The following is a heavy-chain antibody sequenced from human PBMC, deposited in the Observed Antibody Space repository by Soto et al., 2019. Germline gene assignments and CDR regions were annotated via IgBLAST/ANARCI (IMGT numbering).Heavy chain of an antibody. J-gene: IGHJ6*02. CDR3: ARGPTRIMYDFWSGYHYGMDV. CDR2: ISSTTNYI. V-gene: IGHV3-21*01. D-gene: IGHD3-3*01. CDR1: GFTFTRYS. Sequence: VGSLRLSCAASGFTFTRYSMNWVRQAPGKGLEWVSSISSTTNYIYYADSVKGRFTISRDNSKNTLYLQMNSLRAEDTAVYYCARGPTRIMYDFWSGYHYGMDVWGQGTTVTVSS.